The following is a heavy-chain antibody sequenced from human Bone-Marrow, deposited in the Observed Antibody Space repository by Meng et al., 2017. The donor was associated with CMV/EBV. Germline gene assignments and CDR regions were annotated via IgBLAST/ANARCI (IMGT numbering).Heavy chain of an antibody. J-gene: IGHJ2*01. CDR3: ARGYCSSTSCRYWYFAL. CDR1: GGSFSGYY. Sequence: SETLSLTCAVYGGSFSGYYWSWIRQPPGKGLEWIGEINHSGSTNYNPSLKSRVTISVDTSKNQFSLKLSSVTAADTAVYYCARGYCSSTSCRYWYFALWGRGNLVNVSS. CDR2: INHSGST. V-gene: IGHV4-34*01. D-gene: IGHD2-2*01.